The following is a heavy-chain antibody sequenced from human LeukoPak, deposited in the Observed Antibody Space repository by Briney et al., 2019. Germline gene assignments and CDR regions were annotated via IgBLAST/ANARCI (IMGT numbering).Heavy chain of an antibody. J-gene: IGHJ4*02. CDR3: ATSSAPGTTFDY. CDR2: IWYGGSNK. V-gene: IGHV3-30*04. CDR1: GFTFSTYA. D-gene: IGHD1-14*01. Sequence: GGSLRLSCAASGFTFSTYAMHWVRQAPGKGLEWVAVIWYGGSNKYYADSVKGRFTISRDNSKNTLYLQMNSLRVEDTAVYYCATSSAPGTTFDYWGQGTLVTVSS.